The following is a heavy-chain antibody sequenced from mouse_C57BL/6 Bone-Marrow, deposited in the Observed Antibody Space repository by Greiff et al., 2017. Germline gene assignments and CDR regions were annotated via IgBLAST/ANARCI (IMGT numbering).Heavy chain of an antibody. V-gene: IGHV2-9-1*01. CDR2: IWTGGGT. J-gene: IGHJ3*01. CDR3: ARGDGYCAPFAH. D-gene: IGHD2-3*01. Sequence: VKLVESGPGLVAPSQSLSITCTVSGFSLTSYAISWVRQPPGKGLEWLGVIWTGGGTNYNSALKSRLCISKDTSKSHVFLKMNSLQTADTARYYCARGDGYCAPFAHWGQGTLATVSA. CDR1: GFSLTSYA.